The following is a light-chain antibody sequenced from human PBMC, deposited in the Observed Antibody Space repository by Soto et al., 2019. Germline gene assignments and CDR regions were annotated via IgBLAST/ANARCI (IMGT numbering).Light chain of an antibody. J-gene: IGKJ1*01. Sequence: EVVMTQSPYTLSVSAGERATLSWRASQSVSSNLAWYQQKLGQAPRLLIYGASTRATDIPPRFSGSGYGTEFNLTISSLQSEDFAIYYCQQYNNWPRTFGQGTKVDIK. CDR1: QSVSSN. CDR3: QQYNNWPRT. CDR2: GAS. V-gene: IGKV3-15*01.